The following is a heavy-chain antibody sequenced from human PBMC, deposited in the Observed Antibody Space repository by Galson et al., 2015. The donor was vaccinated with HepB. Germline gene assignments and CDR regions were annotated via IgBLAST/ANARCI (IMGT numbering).Heavy chain of an antibody. J-gene: IGHJ5*02. D-gene: IGHD6-13*01. CDR1: GYSFTSYW. CDR2: IYPGDSDT. V-gene: IGHV5-51*01. Sequence: QSGAEVKKPGESLKISCKGSGYSFTSYWIGWVRQMPGKGLEWMGIIYPGDSDTRYSPSFQGQVTISADKSINTAYLQWSSLKASDTAMYYCARSTTPGIAAAGRWFDPWGQGTLVTVSS. CDR3: ARSTTPGIAAAGRWFDP.